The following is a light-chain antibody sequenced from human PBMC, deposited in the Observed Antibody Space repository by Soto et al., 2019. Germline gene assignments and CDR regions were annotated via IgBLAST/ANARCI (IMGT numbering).Light chain of an antibody. CDR1: QSIVTY. J-gene: IGKJ1*01. V-gene: IGKV1-39*01. CDR3: QQRYSTPPWT. Sequence: EIQMTQSPSSLSASVGDRVTITCRASQSIVTYLNWYLQKPGKAPKLLIYAASNLQSGVPSRFSGSGSGTDFTLTISSLQPEDFATYFCQQRYSTPPWTFGQGTKVEIK. CDR2: AAS.